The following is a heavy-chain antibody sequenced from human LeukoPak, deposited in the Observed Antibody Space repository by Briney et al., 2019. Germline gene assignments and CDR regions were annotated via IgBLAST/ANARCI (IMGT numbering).Heavy chain of an antibody. CDR3: AHLDYYDSSGYYSNLHNWFDP. CDR2: IYWNDDK. D-gene: IGHD3-22*01. Sequence: SGPTLVKPTQTLTLTCTFSGFSLSTSGVGVGWIRQPPGKALEWLQLIYWNDDKRYSPSLKSRLTITKDTSKNQVVLTMTNMDPVDTATYYCAHLDYYDSSGYYSNLHNWFDPWGQGTLVTVSS. CDR1: GFSLSTSGVG. V-gene: IGHV2-5*01. J-gene: IGHJ5*02.